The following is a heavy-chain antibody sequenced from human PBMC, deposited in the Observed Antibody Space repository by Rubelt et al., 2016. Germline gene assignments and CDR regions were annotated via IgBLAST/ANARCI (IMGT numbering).Heavy chain of an antibody. D-gene: IGHD1-7*01. CDR1: GGSFSGYY. J-gene: IGHJ2*01. CDR2: INHSGST. CDR3: ARGWNYMWYFDL. Sequence: QVQLQQWGAGLLKPSQTLSLTCAVYGGSFSGYYWSWIRQPPGKGLEWIGEINHSGSTNYNPSLKSQVTLSVETSKNHFSLKMSSVTAADTAVNYGARGWNYMWYFDLWGRGTAVTVSS. V-gene: IGHV4-34*01.